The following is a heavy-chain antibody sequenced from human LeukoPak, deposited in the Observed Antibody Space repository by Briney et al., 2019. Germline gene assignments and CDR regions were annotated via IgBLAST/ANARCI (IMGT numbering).Heavy chain of an antibody. J-gene: IGHJ4*02. Sequence: GESLKISCNSSGYIYTSYWIGWVRQMPGKGLEWMGIIYPGDSDTRYSPSFQGQVTISADRSISTAYLQWSSLKASDTAMYYCARLASSSSWDFDYWGQGTLVTVSS. CDR1: GYIYTSYW. D-gene: IGHD6-6*01. V-gene: IGHV5-51*01. CDR2: IYPGDSDT. CDR3: ARLASSSSWDFDY.